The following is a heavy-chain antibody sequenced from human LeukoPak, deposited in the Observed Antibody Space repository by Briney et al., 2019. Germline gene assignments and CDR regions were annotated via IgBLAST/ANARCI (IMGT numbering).Heavy chain of an antibody. D-gene: IGHD2-15*01. CDR2: IYHTGSA. V-gene: IGHV4-34*01. CDR1: GETFADYY. J-gene: IGHJ4*02. Sequence: PSETLSLTCAVYGETFADYYWTWVRQPPGKGLEWIGEIYHTGSANYNPPLKSRLTMSVATSKRQFSLTLTSVTAADAAVYYCARGAVVVAATPMLDYWGPGTLVTVSS. CDR3: ARGAVVVAATPMLDY.